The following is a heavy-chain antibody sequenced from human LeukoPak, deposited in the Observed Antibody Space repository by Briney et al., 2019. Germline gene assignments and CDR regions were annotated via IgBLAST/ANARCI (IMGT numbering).Heavy chain of an antibody. Sequence: PGGSLRLSCAASGFTFSSYSMNWVRQAPGKGLEWVSSISSSSSYIYYADSVKGRFTISRDNAKSSLYLQMNSLRAEDTAVYYCAREFGETTVTPSTYWGQGTLVTVSS. V-gene: IGHV3-21*01. CDR3: AREFGETTVTPSTY. J-gene: IGHJ4*02. CDR1: GFTFSSYS. D-gene: IGHD4-17*01. CDR2: ISSSSSYI.